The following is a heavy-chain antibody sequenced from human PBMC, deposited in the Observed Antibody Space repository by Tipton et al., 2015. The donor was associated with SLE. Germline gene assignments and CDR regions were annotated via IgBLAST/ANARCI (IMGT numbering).Heavy chain of an antibody. D-gene: IGHD3-16*02. CDR1: GFTFSSYS. CDR2: ISSSSSYI. CDR3: ARIRDVSFYYFDY. Sequence: SLRLSCAASGFTFSSYSMNWVRQAPGKGLEWVSSISSSSSYIYYADSVKGRFTISRDNAKNSLYLQMNSLRAEDTAVYYCARIRDVSFYYFDYWGQGTLVTVSS. J-gene: IGHJ4*02. V-gene: IGHV3-21*01.